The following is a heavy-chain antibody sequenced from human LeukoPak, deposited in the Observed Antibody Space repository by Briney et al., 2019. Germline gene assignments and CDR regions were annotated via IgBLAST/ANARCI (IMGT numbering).Heavy chain of an antibody. V-gene: IGHV4-39*07. D-gene: IGHD3-10*01. J-gene: IGHJ2*01. CDR2: IYYSGST. CDR3: ARGVLVCFGRHRNWYFDL. CDR1: GGSISSSSYS. Sequence: SETLSLTCTVSGGSISSSSYSWGWIRQPPGKGLEWIGTIYYSGSTYQNPSLKSRVITSVDMSKNQFSLKLNSVTAADTAVYYCARGVLVCFGRHRNWYFDLWGRGTLVTVSS.